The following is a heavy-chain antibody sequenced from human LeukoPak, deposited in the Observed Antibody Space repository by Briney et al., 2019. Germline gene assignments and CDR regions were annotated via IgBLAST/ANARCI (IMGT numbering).Heavy chain of an antibody. CDR1: GGSTSSSSYY. CDR3: ARGYAFDI. Sequence: SETLSLTCTVSGGSTSSSSYYWSWIRQPPGKGLEWIGKINQSGGTSYNPSLKSRVTISLDTSKKQFSLKLSSVTVADTAVYYCARGYAFDIWGQGTMVAVSS. CDR2: INQSGGT. V-gene: IGHV4-39*07. J-gene: IGHJ3*02.